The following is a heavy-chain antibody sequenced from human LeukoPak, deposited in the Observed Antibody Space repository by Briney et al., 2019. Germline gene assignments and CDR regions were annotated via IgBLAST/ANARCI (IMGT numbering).Heavy chain of an antibody. CDR3: ARVPPTTEGFDY. Sequence: SETLSLTCAVYGGSFSGYYWSWIRQPPGKGLEWIGEINHSGSTNYNPSLKSRVTISVDTSKNQSSLKLSSVTAADTAVYYCARVPPTTEGFDYWGQGTLVTVSS. V-gene: IGHV4-34*01. CDR2: INHSGST. D-gene: IGHD1-14*01. CDR1: GGSFSGYY. J-gene: IGHJ4*02.